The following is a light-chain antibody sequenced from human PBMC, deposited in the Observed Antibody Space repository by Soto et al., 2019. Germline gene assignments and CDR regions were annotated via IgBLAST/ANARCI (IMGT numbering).Light chain of an antibody. Sequence: QPVLTQSSSASASLGSSVKLTCTLSSGHSSYIIAWHQQQPGKAPRYLMKLEGSGSYNKGSGVPDRFSGSSSGADRYLTISNRQSEDEADYYCETWDSNPRVVFGGGTKLTVL. CDR1: SGHSSYI. CDR3: ETWDSNPRVV. CDR2: LEGSGSY. J-gene: IGLJ2*01. V-gene: IGLV4-60*03.